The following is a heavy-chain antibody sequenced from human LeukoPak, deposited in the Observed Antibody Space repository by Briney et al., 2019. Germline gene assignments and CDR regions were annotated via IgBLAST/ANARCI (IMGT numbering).Heavy chain of an antibody. CDR3: ARDIGRNYYGSGSYYNYGY. D-gene: IGHD3-10*01. Sequence: PGRSLRLSCSASGFTFSSYSMNWVPQGQGTGLEWVSAISSSSSYIYYADAVKVRFTISRDNAKNSLDLQMNSLRGEDTAVYYCARDIGRNYYGSGSYYNYGYWGQGTLVTVSS. V-gene: IGHV3-21*01. CDR1: GFTFSSYS. CDR2: ISSSSSYI. J-gene: IGHJ4*02.